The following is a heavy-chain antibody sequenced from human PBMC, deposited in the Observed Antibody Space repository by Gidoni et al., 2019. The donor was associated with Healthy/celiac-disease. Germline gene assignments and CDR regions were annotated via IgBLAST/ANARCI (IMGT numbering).Heavy chain of an antibody. CDR2: IIPILGIA. V-gene: IGHV1-69*04. D-gene: IGHD3-9*01. Sequence: QVQLVQSGAEVKKPGSSVKVSCKASGGNFSSYAISWVRQSPGQGLEWMGRIIPILGIANYAQKFQGRVTITADKSTSTAYMELSSLRSEDTAVYYCARDRWESYDILTGYGGNYYYYYYMDVWGKGTTVTVSS. CDR3: ARDRWESYDILTGYGGNYYYYYYMDV. J-gene: IGHJ6*03. CDR1: GGNFSSYA.